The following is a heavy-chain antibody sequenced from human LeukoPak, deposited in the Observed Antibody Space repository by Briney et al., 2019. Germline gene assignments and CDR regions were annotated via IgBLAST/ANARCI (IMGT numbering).Heavy chain of an antibody. Sequence: GASVKVSCKASGYTFTSNYIHWVRQAPGQGLEWMGMIYPRDGSTSYAQKFQGRVTVTRDTSTSTVHMELSGLRSEDTAVYYCASLTNYDSSGYPLWGQGTLVTVSS. CDR3: ASLTNYDSSGYPL. J-gene: IGHJ4*02. V-gene: IGHV1-46*01. D-gene: IGHD3-22*01. CDR1: GYTFTSNY. CDR2: IYPRDGST.